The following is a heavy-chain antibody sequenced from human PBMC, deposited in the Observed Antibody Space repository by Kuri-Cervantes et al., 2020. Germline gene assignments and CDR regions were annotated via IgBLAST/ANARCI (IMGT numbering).Heavy chain of an antibody. Sequence: ASVKVSCKASGYTFTSYGISWVRQAPGQGLEWMGWISAYNGNTNYAQKLQGRVTMTTDTSTSTAYMELRSLRSDDTVVYYCAREGGGLTAMVSQFDYWGQGTLVTVSS. CDR3: AREGGGLTAMVSQFDY. D-gene: IGHD5-18*01. CDR2: ISAYNGNT. CDR1: GYTFTSYG. J-gene: IGHJ4*02. V-gene: IGHV1-18*01.